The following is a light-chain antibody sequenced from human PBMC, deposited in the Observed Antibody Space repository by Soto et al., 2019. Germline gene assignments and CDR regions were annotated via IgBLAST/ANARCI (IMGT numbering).Light chain of an antibody. Sequence: DILLTQSPFTLSLSPGDRATLSCRSSQSLNISYLAWYQQKPGQAPRLLIYDASSRATGIPDRFSGSGSGTDFTLTISRLEPEDSAVYYCQQYGSSPPITFGQGTRLEI. CDR1: QSLNISY. J-gene: IGKJ5*01. V-gene: IGKV3-20*01. CDR2: DAS. CDR3: QQYGSSPPIT.